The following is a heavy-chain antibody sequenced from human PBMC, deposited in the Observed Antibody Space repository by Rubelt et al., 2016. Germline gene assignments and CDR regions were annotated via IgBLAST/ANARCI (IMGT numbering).Heavy chain of an antibody. Sequence: QLQLQESGPGLVKPSETLSLTCTVSGGSISSSSYYWGWIRQPPGKGLEWIGYIYYSGSTNYNPSLKSRVTMSVDTSNNQVSLNLTSGTAADTAVYDCASARITIVGVVPFGYWGQGSRVTVSS. V-gene: IGHV4-61*05. J-gene: IGHJ4*02. CDR3: ASARITIVGVVPFGY. CDR1: GGSISSSSYY. CDR2: IYYSGST. D-gene: IGHD3-3*01.